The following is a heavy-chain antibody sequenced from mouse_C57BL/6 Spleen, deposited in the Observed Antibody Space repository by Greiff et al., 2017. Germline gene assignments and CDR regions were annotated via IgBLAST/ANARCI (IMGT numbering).Heavy chain of an antibody. V-gene: IGHV5-6*01. CDR1: GFTFSSYG. D-gene: IGHD2-1*01. J-gene: IGHJ2*01. CDR3: ARDGNYSLYFDY. CDR2: ISSGGSYT. Sequence: EVKVVESGGDLVKPGGSLKLSCAASGFTFSSYGMSWVRQTPDKRLEWVATISSGGSYTYYPDSVKGRFTISRDNAKNTLYLQMSSLKSEDTAMYYCARDGNYSLYFDYWGQGTTLTVSS.